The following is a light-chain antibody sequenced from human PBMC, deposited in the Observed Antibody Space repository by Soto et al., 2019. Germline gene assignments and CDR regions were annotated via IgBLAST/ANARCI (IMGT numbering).Light chain of an antibody. CDR3: QTWGTGIHV. CDR1: SGHSTYA. Sequence: QPVLTQSPSAFASLGASVKVTCTLSSGHSTYAIAWHQQQPEKGPRYLMKLNSDGSHNKGDGIPDRFSGSSSGAERYLTISSLQSEDEADYYCQTWGTGIHVFGTGTKLTVL. CDR2: LNSDGSH. J-gene: IGLJ1*01. V-gene: IGLV4-69*01.